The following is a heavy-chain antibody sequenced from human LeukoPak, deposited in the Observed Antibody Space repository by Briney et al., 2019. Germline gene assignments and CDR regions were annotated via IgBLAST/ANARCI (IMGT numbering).Heavy chain of an antibody. Sequence: SQTPSLTCAVSGGSISSGGYSWSWIRQPPGKGLEWIGYIYHSGSTYYNPSLKSRVTISVDRSKNQFSLKLSSVTAADTAVYYCARGVGVVVAATHFDYWGQGTLVTVSS. CDR3: ARGVGVVVAATHFDY. J-gene: IGHJ4*02. CDR1: GGSISSGGYS. V-gene: IGHV4-30-2*01. D-gene: IGHD2-15*01. CDR2: IYHSGST.